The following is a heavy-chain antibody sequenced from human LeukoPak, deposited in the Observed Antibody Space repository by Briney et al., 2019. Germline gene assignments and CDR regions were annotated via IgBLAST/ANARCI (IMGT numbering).Heavy chain of an antibody. V-gene: IGHV3-30*02. J-gene: IGHJ4*02. CDR2: ILYDGSKT. Sequence: GGSLRLSCAASGFTFSHDWMSWVRQAPGKGLEWVAFILYDGSKTYYADSVKGRFTISRDNSKNTLYLQMNSLRDDDTALYYCAEWELLPTADYWGQGTLVTVSS. CDR1: GFTFSHDW. CDR3: AEWELLPTADY. D-gene: IGHD1-26*01.